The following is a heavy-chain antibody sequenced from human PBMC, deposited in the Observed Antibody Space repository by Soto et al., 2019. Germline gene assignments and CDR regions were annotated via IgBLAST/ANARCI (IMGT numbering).Heavy chain of an antibody. J-gene: IGHJ4*02. V-gene: IGHV4-34*01. CDR1: SGSFSGYY. Sequence: QVQLHQWGAGLLKPSETLSLACSIYSGSFSGYYWSWIRQPPGKGLEWIGEISQSGHTNYSPSLKSRVSISIDTSKKQFSLNLASVSAADTAVYYCERAPKVSGSSQTHPDFWGQGTLVTVSS. CDR2: ISQSGHT. CDR3: ERAPKVSGSSQTHPDF. D-gene: IGHD6-6*01.